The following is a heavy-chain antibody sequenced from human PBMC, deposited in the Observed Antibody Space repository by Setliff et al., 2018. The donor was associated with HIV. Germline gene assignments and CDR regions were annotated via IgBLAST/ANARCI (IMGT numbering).Heavy chain of an antibody. CDR2: INVALVKT. CDR3: ARAYNIWSDYNYYYSYFMGV. J-gene: IGHJ6*03. D-gene: IGHD3-3*01. CDR1: GYTFAAHP. Sequence: ASVKVSCKASGYTFAAHPIHWVRQAPGQRLEWMGWINVALVKTKYSQRLQGRVTISSDTSANTVYMELSSLTSEDTAVYYCARAYNIWSDYNYYYSYFMGVWAKGPRSPSP. V-gene: IGHV1-3*01.